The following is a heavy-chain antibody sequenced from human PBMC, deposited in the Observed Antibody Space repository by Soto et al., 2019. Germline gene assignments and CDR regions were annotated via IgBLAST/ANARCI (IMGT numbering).Heavy chain of an antibody. D-gene: IGHD3-10*01. Sequence: PGGSLRLSCAASGFSVSSNYMTWVRQAPGKGLEWVSIIYSDGRTNYADSVKGRFTISRDNSKNTVYLQMTSLSADDTAVYYCAREISAGFGEPWLDPWGQGTLVTSPQ. J-gene: IGHJ5*02. CDR2: IYSDGRT. CDR3: AREISAGFGEPWLDP. V-gene: IGHV3-53*01. CDR1: GFSVSSNY.